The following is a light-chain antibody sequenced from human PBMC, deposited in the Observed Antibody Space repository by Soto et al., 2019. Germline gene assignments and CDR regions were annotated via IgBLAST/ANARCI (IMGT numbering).Light chain of an antibody. CDR1: QSVPGNY. J-gene: IGKJ1*01. CDR3: QQYTSPPWT. Sequence: EIVLTQSPGTLSLSLGERATLSCRASQSVPGNYLAWLQQRPGQAPRLLNHRASTRATGIPDRFSGSGSGTDFTLTISRLEPEDFAVYYCQQYTSPPWTLGQGTKVETK. V-gene: IGKV3-20*01. CDR2: RAS.